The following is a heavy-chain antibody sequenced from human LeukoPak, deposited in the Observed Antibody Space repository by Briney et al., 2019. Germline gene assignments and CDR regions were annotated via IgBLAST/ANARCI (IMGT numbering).Heavy chain of an antibody. J-gene: IGHJ4*02. Sequence: TSETLSLTCTVSGGSISSSSYYWGWIRQPPGKGLEWIGSIYYSGSTYYNPSLKSRVTISVDTSKNQFSLKLSSVTAADTAVYYCARLSLEMATAQEGHVDYWGQGTLVTVSS. CDR3: ARLSLEMATAQEGHVDY. CDR1: GGSISSSSYY. CDR2: IYYSGST. D-gene: IGHD5-24*01. V-gene: IGHV4-39*01.